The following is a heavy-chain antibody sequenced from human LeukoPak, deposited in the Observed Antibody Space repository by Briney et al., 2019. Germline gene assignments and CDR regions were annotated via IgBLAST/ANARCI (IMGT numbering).Heavy chain of an antibody. Sequence: SVKVSCKASGGTFSSYAISWVRQAPGQGLEWMGGIIPIFGTANYAQKFQGRVTITADESTSTAYMELSSLRSEDTAVYYCARESDYEASFDYWGQGTLVTVSS. J-gene: IGHJ4*02. CDR2: IIPIFGTA. V-gene: IGHV1-69*13. CDR1: GGTFSSYA. D-gene: IGHD4-17*01. CDR3: ARESDYEASFDY.